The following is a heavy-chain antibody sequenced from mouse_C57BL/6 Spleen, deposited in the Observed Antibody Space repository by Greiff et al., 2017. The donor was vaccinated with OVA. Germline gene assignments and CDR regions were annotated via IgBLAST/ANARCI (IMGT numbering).Heavy chain of an antibody. Sequence: EVQVQQSGPVLVKPGASVKMSCKASGYTFTDYYMNWVKQSHGKSLEWIGVINPYNGGTSYNQKFKGKATLTVDKSSSTAYMELNSLTSEDSAVYYCARRGYGYDFFDYWGQGTTLTVSS. V-gene: IGHV1-19*01. CDR1: GYTFTDYY. D-gene: IGHD2-2*01. J-gene: IGHJ2*01. CDR3: ARRGYGYDFFDY. CDR2: INPYNGGT.